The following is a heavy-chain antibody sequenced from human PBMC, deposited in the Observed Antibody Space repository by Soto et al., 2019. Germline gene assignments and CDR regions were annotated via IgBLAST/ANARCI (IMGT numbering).Heavy chain of an antibody. D-gene: IGHD6-13*01. CDR1: GYTFTGYY. CDR2: INPNSGGT. Sequence: ASVKVSCKASGYTFTGYYMHWVRQAPGQGLEWMGWINPNSGGTNYAQKFQGWVTMTRDTSISTAYMELSRLRSDDTAVYYCASLEDSRNIAAADYWGQGTLVTVSS. V-gene: IGHV1-2*04. J-gene: IGHJ4*02. CDR3: ASLEDSRNIAAADY.